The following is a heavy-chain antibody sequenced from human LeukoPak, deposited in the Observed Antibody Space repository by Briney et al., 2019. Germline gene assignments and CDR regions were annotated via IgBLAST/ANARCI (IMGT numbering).Heavy chain of an antibody. CDR2: INPNSGGT. CDR1: GYTFTGFY. Sequence: ASMKVSCKASGYTFTGFYMHWVRQALGQGLEWMGWINPNSGGTNYAQKFQGRVTMTRDTSISTAYMELSRLGSDDTAVYYCARGGDWWELPDYDYWGQGTLVTVSS. V-gene: IGHV1-2*02. D-gene: IGHD1-26*01. J-gene: IGHJ4*02. CDR3: ARGGDWWELPDYDY.